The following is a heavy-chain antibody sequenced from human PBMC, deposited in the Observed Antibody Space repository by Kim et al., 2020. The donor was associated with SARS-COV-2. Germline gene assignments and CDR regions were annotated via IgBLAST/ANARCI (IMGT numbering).Heavy chain of an antibody. CDR2: IYPGDSDT. CDR1: GYSFTSYW. CDR3: ARLRKGAANIHDYGDYVPFS. V-gene: IGHV5-51*01. J-gene: IGHJ5*02. D-gene: IGHD4-17*01. Sequence: GESLKISCKGSGYSFTSYWIGWVRQMPGKGLEWMGIIYPGDSDTRYSPSFQGQVTISADKSISTAYLQWSSLKASDTAMYYCARLRKGAANIHDYGDYVPFSWGQGTLVTVSS.